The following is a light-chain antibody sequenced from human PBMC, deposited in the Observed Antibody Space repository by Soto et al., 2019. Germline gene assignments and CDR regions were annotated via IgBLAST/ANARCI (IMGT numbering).Light chain of an antibody. Sequence: EIVLTQSPGTLSLSPGDRATLSCRASQSVSSSYLAWYQQKPGQAPRLLIDGASTRATGIPDRFSGDGSVTHFTLTISRLEAEDFVMYYCQQYGSSPITFGQGTRVEIK. CDR3: QQYGSSPIT. CDR2: GAS. V-gene: IGKV3-20*01. J-gene: IGKJ5*01. CDR1: QSVSSSY.